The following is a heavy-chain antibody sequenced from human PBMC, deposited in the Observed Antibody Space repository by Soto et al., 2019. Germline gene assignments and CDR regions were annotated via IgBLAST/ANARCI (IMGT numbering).Heavy chain of an antibody. CDR2: INHSGST. CDR3: ARFSGGYDFWSGYYTSPPRYYFDY. V-gene: IGHV4-34*01. D-gene: IGHD3-3*01. CDR1: GGSFSGYY. J-gene: IGHJ4*02. Sequence: SETLSLTCAVYGGSFSGYYWSWIRQPPGKGLEWIGEINHSGSTNYNPSLKSRVTISVDTSKNQFSLKLSSVTAADTAVYYCARFSGGYDFWSGYYTSPPRYYFDYWGQGNPVTVSS.